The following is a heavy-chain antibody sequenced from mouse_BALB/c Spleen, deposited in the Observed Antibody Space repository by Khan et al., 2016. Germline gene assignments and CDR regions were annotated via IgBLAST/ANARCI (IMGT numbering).Heavy chain of an antibody. CDR2: INPYNDGT. D-gene: IGHD2-4*01. Sequence: VQLQQSGPELVKPGASVKMSCKASGYTITSYVMHWVKQKPGQGLEWIGYINPYNDGTKYNEKFKGKATLTSDKSSNTAFMELSSLTSEDSAVYCCARLNYDYDWTWFAYWGQGTLVTVSA. J-gene: IGHJ3*01. CDR3: ARLNYDYDWTWFAY. CDR1: GYTITSYV. V-gene: IGHV1S136*01.